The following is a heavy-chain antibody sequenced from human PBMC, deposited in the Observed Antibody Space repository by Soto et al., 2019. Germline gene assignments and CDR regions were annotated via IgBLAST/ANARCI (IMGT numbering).Heavy chain of an antibody. J-gene: IGHJ6*02. Sequence: SVKVSCKASGGTFSSYAISWVRQAPGQGLEWMGGIIPIFGTANYAQKFQGRVTITADKSTSTAYMELSSLRSEDTAVYYCASPSEDIVVVPAAITDYYYYGMDVWGQGTTVTVSS. CDR1: GGTFSSYA. CDR3: ASPSEDIVVVPAAITDYYYYGMDV. CDR2: IIPIFGTA. V-gene: IGHV1-69*06. D-gene: IGHD2-2*02.